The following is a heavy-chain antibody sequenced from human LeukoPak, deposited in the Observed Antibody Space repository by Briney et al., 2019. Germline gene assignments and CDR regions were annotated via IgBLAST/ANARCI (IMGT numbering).Heavy chain of an antibody. J-gene: IGHJ4*01. CDR3: ASDDAGAENSSGFYYFDY. CDR2: ISYGGSNK. Sequence: GGSLRLFCAACGFTFSRYDMHGVRQARGKGLEGVTVISYGGSNKYYADSVKGRFTISRDNSKNTLYLQMNSLRAEDTAVYYCASDDAGAENSSGFYYFDYWGQGTLVTVSS. CDR1: GFTFSRYD. D-gene: IGHD6-19*01. V-gene: IGHV3-30*03.